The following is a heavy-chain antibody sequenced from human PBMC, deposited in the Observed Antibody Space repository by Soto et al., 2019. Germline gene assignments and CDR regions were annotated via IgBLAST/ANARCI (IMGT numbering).Heavy chain of an antibody. CDR3: ARKGRTMVRGVITRKRLDY. Sequence: QVQLQQWGAGLLKPSETLSLTCAVYGGSFSGYYWSWIRQPPGKGLEWIGEINHSGSTNYNPSLKRRVTITVDTSKNLFSLKLSSVTAADTAVYYCARKGRTMVRGVITRKRLDYWGQGTLVTGSS. CDR2: INHSGST. V-gene: IGHV4-34*01. D-gene: IGHD3-10*01. J-gene: IGHJ4*02. CDR1: GGSFSGYY.